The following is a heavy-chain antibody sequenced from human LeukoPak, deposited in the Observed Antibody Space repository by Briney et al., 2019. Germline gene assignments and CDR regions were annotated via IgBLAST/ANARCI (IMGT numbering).Heavy chain of an antibody. CDR2: IRPDGSAQ. CDR3: AKWGYISGYYYDF. CDR1: GCSFSSHW. J-gene: IGHJ4*02. Sequence: GGSLRLSCAASGCSFSSHWMSWVRRAPGKGLEWVANIRPDGSAQYYVDSVKGRFTISRDNAKNSLFLHMNSLRAEDTALYYCAKWGYISGYYYDFWGQGTLVTVSS. D-gene: IGHD6-19*01. V-gene: IGHV3-7*03.